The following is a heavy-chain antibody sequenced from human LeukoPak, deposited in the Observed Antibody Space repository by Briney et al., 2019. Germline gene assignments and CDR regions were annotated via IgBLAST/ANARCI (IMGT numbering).Heavy chain of an antibody. D-gene: IGHD5-12*01. V-gene: IGHV3-21*01. CDR3: AREIVADY. CDR2: ISSGSTYI. J-gene: IGHJ4*02. CDR1: EFTFSSYA. Sequence: AGGSLRLSCVASEFTFSSYAMNWVRQAPGKGLEWVSSISSGSTYIYYADSVKGRFTVSRDNAKNSLYLQMNSLRAEDTAVYYCAREIVADYWGQGTLATVSS.